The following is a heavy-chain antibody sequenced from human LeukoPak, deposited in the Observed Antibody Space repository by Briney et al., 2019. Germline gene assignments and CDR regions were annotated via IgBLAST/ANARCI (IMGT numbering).Heavy chain of an antibody. CDR1: GYTFTSYG. CDR2: ISAYNGNT. V-gene: IGHV1-18*01. D-gene: IGHD3-10*01. CDR3: ARGGYYYGSGSLNRFDP. Sequence: ASVKVSCKASGYTFTSYGISWVRQAPGQGLEWMGWISAYNGNTNYAQKLQGRVTMTTDTSTSTAYMEVRSLRTDDTAVYYGARGGYYYGSGSLNRFDPWGQGTLVTVSS. J-gene: IGHJ5*02.